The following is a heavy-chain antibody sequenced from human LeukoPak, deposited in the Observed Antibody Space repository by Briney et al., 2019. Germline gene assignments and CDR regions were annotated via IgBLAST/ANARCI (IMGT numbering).Heavy chain of an antibody. CDR3: ARGGGYYFKDAFDI. V-gene: IGHV3-13*01. J-gene: IGHJ3*02. CDR2: IGTAGDT. CDR1: GFTFSSYY. Sequence: GGSLRLSCAASGFTFSSYYMHWVRHATGEGLEGVSAIGTAGDTYYPVYVKGRFTIYRENAKDSLYLQMNSLRAGDTAVYYCARGGGYYFKDAFDIWGQGTMVTVSS. D-gene: IGHD3-22*01.